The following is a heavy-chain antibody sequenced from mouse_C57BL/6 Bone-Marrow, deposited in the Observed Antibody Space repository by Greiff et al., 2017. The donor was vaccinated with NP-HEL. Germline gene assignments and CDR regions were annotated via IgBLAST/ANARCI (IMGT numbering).Heavy chain of an antibody. CDR2: IYPRDGST. CDR3: ARDDGYYAMDY. D-gene: IGHD2-3*01. CDR1: GYTFTSYD. Sequence: QVQLKQSGPELVKPGASVKLSCKASGYTFTSYDINWVKQRPGQGLEWIGWIYPRDGSTKYNEKFKGKATLTVDISSSTAYMELHSLTSEDSAVYFCARDDGYYAMDYWGQGTSVTVSS. J-gene: IGHJ4*01. V-gene: IGHV1-85*01.